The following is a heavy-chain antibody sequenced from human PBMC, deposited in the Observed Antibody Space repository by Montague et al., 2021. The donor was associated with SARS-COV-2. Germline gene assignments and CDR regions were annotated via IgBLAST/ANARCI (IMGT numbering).Heavy chain of an antibody. Sequence: PALVTPTQTITLICTFSGFSLSTSGICVSWIRQPPGKALEWLAVXDWXSYKSYSTSLKTRLTISKDTSKNPVVLTMTNMDPVDTATYYCARMPDQVWLDYWGQGILVTVSS. CDR2: XDWXSYK. CDR1: GFSLSTSGIC. V-gene: IGHV2-70*01. J-gene: IGHJ4*02. CDR3: ARMPDQVWLDY. D-gene: IGHD5-18*01.